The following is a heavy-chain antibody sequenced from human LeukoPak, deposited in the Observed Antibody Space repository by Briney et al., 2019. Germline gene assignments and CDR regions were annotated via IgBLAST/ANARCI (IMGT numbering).Heavy chain of an antibody. CDR3: ARPAPYGDYFDY. CDR2: IYYSGST. CDR1: GRSISSYY. Sequence: PSETLSLTCTVSGRSISSYYWSWIRQPPGKGLEWIGYIYYSGSTNYNPSLKSRVTISVDTSKNQFSLKLSSVTAADTAVYYCARPAPYGDYFDYWGQGTLVTVSS. D-gene: IGHD4-17*01. V-gene: IGHV4-59*01. J-gene: IGHJ4*02.